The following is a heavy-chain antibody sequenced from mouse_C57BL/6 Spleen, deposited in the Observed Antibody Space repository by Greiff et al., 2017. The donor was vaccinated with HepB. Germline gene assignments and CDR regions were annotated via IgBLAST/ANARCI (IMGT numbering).Heavy chain of an antibody. Sequence: QVQLQHPGAELVKPGASVKMSCKASGYTFTSYWITWVKQRPGQGLEWIGDIYPGSGSTNYNEKFKSKATLTVDTSSSTAYMQLSSMTSEDSAVYYCGREWNYNDSSYDFAMDYWGHRISVT. D-gene: IGHD1-1*01. CDR3: GREWNYNDSSYDFAMDY. V-gene: IGHV1-55*01. J-gene: IGHJ4*01. CDR2: IYPGSGST. CDR1: GYTFTSYW.